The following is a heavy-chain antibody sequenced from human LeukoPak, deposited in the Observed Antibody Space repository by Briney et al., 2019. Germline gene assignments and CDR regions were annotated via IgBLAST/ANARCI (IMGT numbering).Heavy chain of an antibody. CDR1: GGSISSYY. CDR2: IYYSGST. J-gene: IGHJ4*02. D-gene: IGHD6-19*01. CDR3: ARLKPGKQWLKRIFDY. Sequence: SETLSLTCTVSGGSISSYYWSWIRQPPGKGLEWIGYIYYSGSTNYNPSLKSRVTISVDTSKNQFSLKLSSVTAADTAVYYCARLKPGKQWLKRIFDYWGQGTLVTVSS. V-gene: IGHV4-59*08.